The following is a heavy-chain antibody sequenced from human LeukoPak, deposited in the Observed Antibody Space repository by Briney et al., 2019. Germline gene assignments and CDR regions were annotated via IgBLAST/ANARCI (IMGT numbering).Heavy chain of an antibody. CDR3: ARGSAGEGGYSVEGECFQH. CDR1: GYTFTNYG. V-gene: IGHV1-18*01. J-gene: IGHJ1*01. CDR2: ISAYNGNT. D-gene: IGHD5-24*01. Sequence: ASVKVSCKASGYTFTNYGISWVRQAPGQGLEWMGWISAYNGNTHYAQNLQGRVTMTRDMSTSTVYMEVSSLRSEDTAVYYCARGSAGEGGYSVEGECFQHWGQGTLVTVSS.